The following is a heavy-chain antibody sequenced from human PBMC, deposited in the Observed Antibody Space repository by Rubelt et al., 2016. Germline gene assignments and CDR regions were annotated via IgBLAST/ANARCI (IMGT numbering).Heavy chain of an antibody. CDR3: ARVYILRFGGWFDP. Sequence: QLQLQESGPGLVKPSETLSLTCTVSGGSINSSSYYWGWIRQPPGKGLEWIGTIYYSGSTYYNPSLEMRVTISVDSSKNQVSRKLSSVTAADTAVYYCARVYILRFGGWFDPWGQGTLVTVSS. CDR1: GGSINSSSYY. D-gene: IGHD3-3*01. V-gene: IGHV4-39*07. J-gene: IGHJ5*02. CDR2: IYYSGST.